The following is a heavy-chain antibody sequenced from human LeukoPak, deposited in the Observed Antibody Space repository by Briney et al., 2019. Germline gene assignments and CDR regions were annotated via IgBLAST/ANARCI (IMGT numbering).Heavy chain of an antibody. CDR2: IDTEGNTI. J-gene: IGHJ4*02. Sequence: GGSLRLSCAASGFTFSTYWTHWVRQTPGKGLVWVSRIDTEGNTINYADSVKGRFTISRDNAGDTLYLQMNSLRAEDTGVYYCATDLSGRHDYWGQGTLVTVSS. V-gene: IGHV3-74*01. D-gene: IGHD5-12*01. CDR1: GFTFSTYW. CDR3: ATDLSGRHDY.